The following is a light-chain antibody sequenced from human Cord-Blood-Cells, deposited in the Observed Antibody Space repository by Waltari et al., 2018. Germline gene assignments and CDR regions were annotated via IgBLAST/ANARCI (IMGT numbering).Light chain of an antibody. CDR2: KDS. CDR1: ALPKQY. Sequence: VSPGQTARITCSGDALPKQYAYWYQQKPGQAPVLVIYKDSERPSGIPERFSGSSSGTTVTLTISGAQAEDEADYYCQSADSSGTYVFGTGTKVTVL. V-gene: IGLV3-25*03. CDR3: QSADSSGTYV. J-gene: IGLJ1*01.